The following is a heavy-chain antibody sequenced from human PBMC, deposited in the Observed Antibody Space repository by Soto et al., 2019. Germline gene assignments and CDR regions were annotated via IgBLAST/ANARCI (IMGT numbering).Heavy chain of an antibody. CDR2: INHSGST. Sequence: SETLSLTCAVYGGSFSGYYWSWIRQPPGKGLEWIGEINHSGSTNYNPSLKSRVTISVDTSKNQFSLKLSSVTAADTAVYYCARGTRLDGDYSVLDYWGQGTLVTVSS. J-gene: IGHJ4*02. V-gene: IGHV4-34*01. CDR1: GGSFSGYY. CDR3: ARGTRLDGDYSVLDY. D-gene: IGHD4-17*01.